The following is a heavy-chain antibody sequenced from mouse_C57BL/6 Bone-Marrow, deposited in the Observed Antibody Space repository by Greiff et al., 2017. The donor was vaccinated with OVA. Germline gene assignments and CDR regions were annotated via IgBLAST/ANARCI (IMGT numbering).Heavy chain of an antibody. CDR3: TTYAQGFAY. CDR2: IDPENGDT. Sequence: EVQLQESGAELVRPGASVKLSCTASGFNIKDDYMHWVKQRPEQGLEWIGWIDPENGDTEYASKFQGKATITADTSSNTAYLQLSSLTSEDTAVYYCTTYAQGFAYWGQGTLVTVSA. J-gene: IGHJ3*01. CDR1: GFNIKDDY. D-gene: IGHD1-3*01. V-gene: IGHV14-4*01.